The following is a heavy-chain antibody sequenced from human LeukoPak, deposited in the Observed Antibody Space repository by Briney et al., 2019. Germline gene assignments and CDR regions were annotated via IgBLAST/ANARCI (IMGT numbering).Heavy chain of an antibody. V-gene: IGHV3-23*01. CDR1: GFTFSSYA. D-gene: IGHD3-16*01. Sequence: GGSLRLSCAASGFTFSSYAMSWVRQAPGKGLEWVSAISGSGGSTYYADSVKGRFTISRDNSKNTLFLQMNSLRAEDTAVYYRAKDQTGELWPIFDYWGQGTLVTVSS. J-gene: IGHJ4*02. CDR2: ISGSGGST. CDR3: AKDQTGELWPIFDY.